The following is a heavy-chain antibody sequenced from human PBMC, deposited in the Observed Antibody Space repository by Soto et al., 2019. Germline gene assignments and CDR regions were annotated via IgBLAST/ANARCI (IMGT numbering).Heavy chain of an antibody. CDR1: GGSISSGGYY. CDR2: IYYSVTT. CDR3: AREPSI. V-gene: IGHV4-31*03. J-gene: IGHJ4*02. Sequence: QVQLQESGPGLVKPSQTLSLTCTVSGGSISSGGYYWTWIRQHPGKGLEWIGYIYYSVTTDYNPSLKSRVTISVATSKTQCSLKLSSVSAADTAVYYCAREPSIWGQGTLVTVSS.